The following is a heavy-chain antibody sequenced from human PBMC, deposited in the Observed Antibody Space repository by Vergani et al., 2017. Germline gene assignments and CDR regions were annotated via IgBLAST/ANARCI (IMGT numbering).Heavy chain of an antibody. V-gene: IGHV1-18*01. J-gene: IGHJ3*02. CDR2: ISAYNGNT. CDR3: ARGAHYGDYAMGAFDI. Sequence: QVQLVQSGAEVKKPGASVKVSCKASGYTFTSYGISWVRQAPGQGLEWMGWISAYNGNTNYAQKLQGRVTMTRNTSISTAYMELSSLRSEDTAVYYCARGAHYGDYAMGAFDIWGQGTMVTVSS. CDR1: GYTFTSYG. D-gene: IGHD4-17*01.